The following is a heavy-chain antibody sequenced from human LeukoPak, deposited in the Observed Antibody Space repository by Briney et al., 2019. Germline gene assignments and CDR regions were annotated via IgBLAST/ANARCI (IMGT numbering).Heavy chain of an antibody. Sequence: SETLSLTCAVYGGSFSDYYWSWIRQPPGKGLEWIGEINHSGSTNYNPSLKSRVTISVDTSKNQFSLKLSSVTAADTAVYYCARVLKNWFDPWGQGTLVTVSS. CDR3: ARVLKNWFDP. CDR1: GGSFSDYY. V-gene: IGHV4-34*01. CDR2: INHSGST. J-gene: IGHJ5*02.